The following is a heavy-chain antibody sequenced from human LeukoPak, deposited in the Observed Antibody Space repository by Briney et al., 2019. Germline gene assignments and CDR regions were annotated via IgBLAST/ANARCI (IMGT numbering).Heavy chain of an antibody. CDR3: ASSMILYRTHFDY. CDR1: GFTFSSYA. D-gene: IGHD3-16*01. J-gene: IGHJ4*02. Sequence: PGGSLRLSCAASGFTFSSYAMHWVRQAPGKGLEWVAVTSYDGSNKYYADSVKGRFTISRDNSKNTLYLQMNSLRAEDTAVYYCASSMILYRTHFDYWGQGTLVTVSS. CDR2: TSYDGSNK. V-gene: IGHV3-30-3*01.